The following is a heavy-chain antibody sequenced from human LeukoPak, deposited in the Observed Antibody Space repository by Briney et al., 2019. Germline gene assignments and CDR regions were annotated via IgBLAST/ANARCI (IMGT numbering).Heavy chain of an antibody. V-gene: IGHV4-4*07. CDR1: GGSISSYG. Sequence: SETLSLTCTVSGGSISSYGWNWIRQPAGKGLEWIGRIYTSGSTNYNPSLKSRVTISLDKSKNQFSLKLSSVTAADTAVYYCASERLAAAGMPFDSWGQGTLVTVSS. J-gene: IGHJ4*02. CDR2: IYTSGST. D-gene: IGHD6-13*01. CDR3: ASERLAAAGMPFDS.